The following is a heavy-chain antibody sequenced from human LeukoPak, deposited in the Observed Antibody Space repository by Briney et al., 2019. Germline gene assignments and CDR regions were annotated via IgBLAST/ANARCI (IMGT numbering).Heavy chain of an antibody. J-gene: IGHJ4*02. D-gene: IGHD6-13*01. CDR3: ARHLGSSWSAGLDY. Sequence: KPSETLSLTCTVSGGSISPYYWSWIRQPPGKGLEWIGSIYHSGSTYYNPSLKSRVTISVDTSKNQFSLKLSSVTAADTAVYYCARHLGSSWSAGLDYWGQGTLVTVSS. CDR2: IYHSGST. V-gene: IGHV4-59*05. CDR1: GGSISPYY.